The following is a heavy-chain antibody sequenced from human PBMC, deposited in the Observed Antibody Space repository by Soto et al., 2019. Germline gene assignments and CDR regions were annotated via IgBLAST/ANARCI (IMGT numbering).Heavy chain of an antibody. CDR1: GGSISSSSYY. D-gene: IGHD2-2*02. Sequence: SETLSLTCTVSGGSISSSSYYWGWIRQPPGKGLEWIGSIYYSGSTYYNPSLKSRVTISVDTSKNQFSLKLSSVTAADTAVYYCARKVVPAAIGGYYFDYWGQGTLVTVSS. J-gene: IGHJ4*02. CDR3: ARKVVPAAIGGYYFDY. CDR2: IYYSGST. V-gene: IGHV4-39*01.